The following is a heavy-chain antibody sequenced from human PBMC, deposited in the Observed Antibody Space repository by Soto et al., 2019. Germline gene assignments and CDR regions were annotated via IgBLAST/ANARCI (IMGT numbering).Heavy chain of an antibody. CDR1: GGSISSYY. D-gene: IGHD6-6*01. Sequence: SETLSLTCTVSGGSISSYYWSWIRQPAGKGLEWIWRIYTSGSTNYNPSVKSRVTTSRETSKNQFSLKLRSVTAADTAVYYCARVGIAAQARSYYYYYGLDVWRQGTTVTVSS. CDR3: ARVGIAAQARSYYYYYGLDV. J-gene: IGHJ6*02. V-gene: IGHV4-4*07. CDR2: IYTSGST.